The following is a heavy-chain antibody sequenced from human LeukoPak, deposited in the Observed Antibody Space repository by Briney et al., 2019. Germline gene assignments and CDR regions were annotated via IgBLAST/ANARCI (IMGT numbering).Heavy chain of an antibody. CDR3: ARELSILVVPAAKSSDY. Sequence: GASVKVSCKASGYTFTGYYMHWVRQAPGQELEWMGWINPNSGGTNYAQKFQGRVTMTRDTSISTAYMELSRLRSDDTAVYYCARELSILVVPAAKSSDYWGQGTLVTVSS. CDR1: GYTFTGYY. J-gene: IGHJ4*02. D-gene: IGHD2-2*01. CDR2: INPNSGGT. V-gene: IGHV1-2*02.